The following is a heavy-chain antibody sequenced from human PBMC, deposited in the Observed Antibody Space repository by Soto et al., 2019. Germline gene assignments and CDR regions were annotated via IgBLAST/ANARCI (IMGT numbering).Heavy chain of an antibody. Sequence: EVQLLESGGGLVQPGGSLRLSCAASGFAFSSYGMSWVRQAPGKGLEWVSGISGSGANTYYAASVKGRFTISRDNSEHTLFLQLNSVRDKDTAVYLCARVSSSGWYDAFDIWGQGTLVTVSS. J-gene: IGHJ3*02. D-gene: IGHD6-13*01. V-gene: IGHV3-23*01. CDR3: ARVSSSGWYDAFDI. CDR2: ISGSGANT. CDR1: GFAFSSYG.